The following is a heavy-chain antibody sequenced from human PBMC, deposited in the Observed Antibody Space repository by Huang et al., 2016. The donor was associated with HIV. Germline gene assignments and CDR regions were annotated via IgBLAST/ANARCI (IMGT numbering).Heavy chain of an antibody. Sequence: QVHLVESGGGVVQPGGSLRLSCAASGFKLSGFGIHWVRLAPGKGRGWVAGISYEGRSQFYTDSVKGRFTIARDNSANTLSLQMKGLRPDDTAVYYCAKESRWFSDFDHWGQGVLVSVSS. CDR2: ISYEGRSQ. CDR1: GFKLSGFG. V-gene: IGHV3-30*18. D-gene: IGHD2-15*01. CDR3: AKESRWFSDFDH. J-gene: IGHJ4*02.